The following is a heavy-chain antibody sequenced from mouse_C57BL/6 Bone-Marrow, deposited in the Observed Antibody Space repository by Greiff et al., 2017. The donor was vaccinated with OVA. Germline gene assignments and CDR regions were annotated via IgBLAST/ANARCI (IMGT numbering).Heavy chain of an antibody. CDR1: GYTFTDYE. CDR3: TRWGNYGGYWYFDV. J-gene: IGHJ1*03. V-gene: IGHV1-15*01. D-gene: IGHD2-1*01. CDR2: IDPETGGT. Sequence: VQLVESGAELVRPGASVTLSCKASGYTFTDYEMHWVKQTPVHGLEWIGAIDPETGGTAYNQKFKGKAILTADKSSSTAYMELRSLTSEDSAVYYCTRWGNYGGYWYFDVWGTGTTVTVSS.